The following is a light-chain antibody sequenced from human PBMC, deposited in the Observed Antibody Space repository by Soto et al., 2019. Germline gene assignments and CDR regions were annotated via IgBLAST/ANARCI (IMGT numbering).Light chain of an antibody. CDR2: GAS. Sequence: EIVLTQSPGTLSLSPGERATLSCRASQSVSSSSYLAWYQQKPGQAPRLLIYGASSRATGIPDRFSGSGSATDFTLTISRLEPEDFAVYYCRQYNSSPSYTFGQGTKLEIK. CDR3: RQYNSSPSYT. J-gene: IGKJ2*01. V-gene: IGKV3-20*01. CDR1: QSVSSSSY.